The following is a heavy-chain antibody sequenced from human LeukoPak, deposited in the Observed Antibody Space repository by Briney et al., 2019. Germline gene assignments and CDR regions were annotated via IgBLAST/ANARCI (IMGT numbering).Heavy chain of an antibody. CDR2: ISGSSSTM. CDR3: ARGTYFFEN. CDR1: GFTFSSYE. Sequence: GGSLRLSCAASGFTFSSYEMNWVRQAPGKGLEWVSYISGSSSTMYYADSVKGRFTISRDNAKNSLCLQMNSLRAEDTAVYYCARGTYFFENWGQGTLVTVSS. D-gene: IGHD1/OR15-1a*01. V-gene: IGHV3-48*03. J-gene: IGHJ4*02.